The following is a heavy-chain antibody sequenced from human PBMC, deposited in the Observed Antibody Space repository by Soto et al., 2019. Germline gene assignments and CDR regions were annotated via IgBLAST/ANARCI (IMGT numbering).Heavy chain of an antibody. J-gene: IGHJ6*02. CDR1: GGTFSSYA. CDR2: IIPIFGTA. CDR3: ARPTPHLYGGNLHTYYYYGMDV. V-gene: IGHV1-69*12. Sequence: QVQLVQSGAEVKKPGSSVKVSCKASGGTFSSYAISWVRQAPGQGLEWMGGIIPIFGTANYAQKFQGRVTITADESTSTAYMELSSLRSEDTAVYYCARPTPHLYGGNLHTYYYYGMDVWGQGTTVTVS. D-gene: IGHD4-17*01.